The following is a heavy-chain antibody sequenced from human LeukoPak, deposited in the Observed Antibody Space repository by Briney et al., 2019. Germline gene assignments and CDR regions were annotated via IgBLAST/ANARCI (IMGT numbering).Heavy chain of an antibody. J-gene: IGHJ3*02. D-gene: IGHD3-10*01. CDR1: GFTFSSYA. V-gene: IGHV3-30*04. Sequence: GGSLRLSCAASGFTFSSYAMHWVRQAPGKGLEWVAVISYDGSNKYYADSVKGRFTISRDNSKNTLYLQMNSLRAEDTAVYYCAKDSLLSGAFDIWGQGTMVTVSS. CDR2: ISYDGSNK. CDR3: AKDSLLSGAFDI.